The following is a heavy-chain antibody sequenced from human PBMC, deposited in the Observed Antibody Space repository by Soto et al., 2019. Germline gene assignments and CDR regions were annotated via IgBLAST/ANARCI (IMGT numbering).Heavy chain of an antibody. Sequence: QVQLVESGGGLVKPGGSLRLSCAASGFTFSDYYMNWIRQVPGKGLEWVSYSGNGGLSVSYIDSVKGRFTISRDSARNSLYLQMNSLRVEDTAVYYCARGYYDFWSGNYPETYMDVWGRGTTVTVSS. J-gene: IGHJ6*02. D-gene: IGHD3-3*01. CDR2: SGNGGLSV. CDR1: GFTFSDYY. CDR3: ARGYYDFWSGNYPETYMDV. V-gene: IGHV3-11*01.